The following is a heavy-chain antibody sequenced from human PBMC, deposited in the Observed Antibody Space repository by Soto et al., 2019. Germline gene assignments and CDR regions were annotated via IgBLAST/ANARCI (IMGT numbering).Heavy chain of an antibody. J-gene: IGHJ4*02. V-gene: IGHV3-30*18. D-gene: IGHD3-16*01. CDR2: ISYDGSNK. CDR3: AKGKLRYYYFDY. CDR1: GFTFSSYG. Sequence: PGGSLRLSCAASGFTFSSYGMHWVRQAPGKGLEWVAVISYDGSNKYYADSVKGRFAISRDNSKNTLYLQMNSLRAEDTAVYYCAKGKLRYYYFDYWGQGTLVTVSS.